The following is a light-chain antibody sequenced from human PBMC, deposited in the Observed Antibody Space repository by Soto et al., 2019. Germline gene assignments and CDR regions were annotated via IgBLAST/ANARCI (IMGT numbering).Light chain of an antibody. CDR2: GAS. Sequence: EIVMTQSPGTLSLSPGERATLSCRASQIVSTRFLAWYQQKPGQAPGLLIYGASSRATGIPDRFSGSGSGTDFTLTISRLDPEDFAVYFCQQYGSSPLTFGGGTKVEIK. J-gene: IGKJ4*01. V-gene: IGKV3-20*01. CDR1: QIVSTRF. CDR3: QQYGSSPLT.